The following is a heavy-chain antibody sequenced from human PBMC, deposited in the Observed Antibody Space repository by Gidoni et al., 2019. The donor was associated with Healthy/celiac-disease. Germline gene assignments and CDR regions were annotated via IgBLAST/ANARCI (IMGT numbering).Heavy chain of an antibody. J-gene: IGHJ5*02. CDR3: AFSMVTAHYFEFDP. V-gene: IGHV3-23*01. D-gene: IGHD2-21*02. CDR2: ISGSGGST. Sequence: EVQLLESGGGLVQPGGSLRLSCAASALPFSSYAMSWVRQAPGKGLEWVSAISGSGGSTYYADSVKGRFTISRDNSKNTLYLQMNSLRAEDTAVYYCAFSMVTAHYFEFDPWGQGTLVTVSS. CDR1: ALPFSSYA.